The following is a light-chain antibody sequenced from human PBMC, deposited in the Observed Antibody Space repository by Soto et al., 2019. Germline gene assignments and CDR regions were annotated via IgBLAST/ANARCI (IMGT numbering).Light chain of an antibody. Sequence: QTVVTQEPSLTVSPGGTVTLTCGSSTGAVTSNHHPYWFQQKAGQAPRTLIYDTSNKHSWTPARFSGSLLGDKADLTLSGAQPEDEAKYYCLISDNAARVFGGGTKLTVL. CDR1: TGAVTSNHH. CDR3: LISDNAARV. J-gene: IGLJ2*01. CDR2: DTS. V-gene: IGLV7-46*01.